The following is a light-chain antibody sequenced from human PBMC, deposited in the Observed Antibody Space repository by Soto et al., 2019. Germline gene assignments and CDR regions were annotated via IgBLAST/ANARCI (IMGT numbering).Light chain of an antibody. V-gene: IGLV2-23*01. Sequence: QSVLTQPASVSGSPGQSITISCTGTSRDVGSYNVVSWYQQHPGKAPKLMIYEGSKRPSGVSHRFSGSKSGNTASLTISGFQAEDEADYYCCSYAGCSTWVFGGGTKLTVL. CDR3: CSYAGCSTWV. J-gene: IGLJ3*02. CDR2: EGS. CDR1: SRDVGSYNV.